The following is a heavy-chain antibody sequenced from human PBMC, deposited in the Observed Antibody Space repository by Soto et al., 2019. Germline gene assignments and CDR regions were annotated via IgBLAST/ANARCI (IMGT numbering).Heavy chain of an antibody. D-gene: IGHD4-4*01. Sequence: SGGGVVQPGTSLRLSCAASGFAFTNYGFHWVRQAPGKGLEWVAHISNDGTKKFYADSVKGRFTISRDNSETTVYLHLTSLRPDDTALFYCARDVAMPTGLGLGYWGQGTLVTVSS. V-gene: IGHV3-30*03. J-gene: IGHJ4*02. CDR2: ISNDGTKK. CDR3: ARDVAMPTGLGLGY. CDR1: GFAFTNYG.